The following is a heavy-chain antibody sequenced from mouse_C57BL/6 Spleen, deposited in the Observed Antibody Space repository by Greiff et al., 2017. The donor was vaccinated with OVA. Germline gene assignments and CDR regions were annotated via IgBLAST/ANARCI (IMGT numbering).Heavy chain of an antibody. V-gene: IGHV1-18*01. J-gene: IGHJ4*01. CDR1: GYTFTDYN. CDR2: INPNNGGT. D-gene: IGHD1-1*01. CDR3: ARYDYGSSYGYAMDY. Sequence: EVQLQQSGPELVKPGASVKIPCKASGYTFTDYNMDWVKQSHGKSLEWIGDINPNNGGTIYNQKFKGKATLTVDKSSSTAYMELRSLTSEDTAVYYCARYDYGSSYGYAMDYWGQGTSVTVSS.